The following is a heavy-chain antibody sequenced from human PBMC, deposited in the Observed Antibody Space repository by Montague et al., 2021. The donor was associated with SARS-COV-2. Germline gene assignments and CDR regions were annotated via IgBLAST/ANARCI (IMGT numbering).Heavy chain of an antibody. CDR2: IYYSGST. Sequence: SETLSLTCAVHGTSFSGYYWNWTRQPPGKGLEWIGSIYYSGSTYYNPSLKSRVTISVDTSKNQFSLKLSSVTAADTAVYYCAGLGSPRITIFGVVTHNWFDPWGQGTLVTVSS. J-gene: IGHJ5*02. CDR1: GTSFSGYY. D-gene: IGHD3-3*01. CDR3: AGLGSPRITIFGVVTHNWFDP. V-gene: IGHV4-34*01.